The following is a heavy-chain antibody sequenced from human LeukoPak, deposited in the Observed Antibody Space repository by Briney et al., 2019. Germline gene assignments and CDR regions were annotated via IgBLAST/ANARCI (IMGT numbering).Heavy chain of an antibody. V-gene: IGHV3-48*04. CDR1: GFTFSSYW. CDR2: ISSSSSTI. CDR3: ARDPGHYYGSGRRYLQH. J-gene: IGHJ1*01. Sequence: GGSLRLSCVASGFTFSSYWMHWVRQAPGKGLEWVSYISSSSSTIYYADSVKGRFTISRDNAKNSLFLQMNSLRAEDTAVYYCARDPGHYYGSGRRYLQHWGQGTLVTVSS. D-gene: IGHD3-10*01.